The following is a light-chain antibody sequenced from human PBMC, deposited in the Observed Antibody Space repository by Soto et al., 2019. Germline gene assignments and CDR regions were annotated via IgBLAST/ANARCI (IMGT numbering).Light chain of an antibody. Sequence: DIQMTKSPPSLSASVGDRVTITCRASQSISSYLNWYQQKPGKAPKLLXYAASSLQSGVPSRFSGSGSGTDFTLTISSLKTEDFATYYCQQSYSTPITFGQGTRLEIK. V-gene: IGKV1-39*01. CDR1: QSISSY. J-gene: IGKJ5*01. CDR2: AAS. CDR3: QQSYSTPIT.